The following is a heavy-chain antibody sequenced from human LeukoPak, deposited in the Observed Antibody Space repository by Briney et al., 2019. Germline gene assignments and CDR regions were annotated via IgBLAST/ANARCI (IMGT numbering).Heavy chain of an antibody. J-gene: IGHJ4*02. CDR3: ARDHYSSPDY. Sequence: PGGSLRLSCAASGFTFSSHWMHWVRQAPGKGLVWVSRINGDGSSTSYADSVKGRFTISRDNAKNTLYLQMNSLRADDTAVYYCARDHYSSPDYWGQGTLVTVSS. D-gene: IGHD6-13*01. CDR2: INGDGSST. V-gene: IGHV3-74*01. CDR1: GFTFSSHW.